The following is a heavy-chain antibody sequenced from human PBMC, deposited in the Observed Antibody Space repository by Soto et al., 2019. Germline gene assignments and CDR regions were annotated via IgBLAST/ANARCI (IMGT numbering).Heavy chain of an antibody. CDR2: IIPIFGTA. V-gene: IGHV1-69*01. J-gene: IGHJ4*02. D-gene: IGHD4-17*01. Sequence: QVQLVQSGAEVKKPGSSVKVSCKASGGTFSSYAISWVRQAPGQGLEWMGGIIPIFGTANYAQKFQGRVTITAEEATSTAYMELSRMRSEDTAVYYCAREGHGDYEGGTFFDYWGQGTLVTVSS. CDR1: GGTFSSYA. CDR3: AREGHGDYEGGTFFDY.